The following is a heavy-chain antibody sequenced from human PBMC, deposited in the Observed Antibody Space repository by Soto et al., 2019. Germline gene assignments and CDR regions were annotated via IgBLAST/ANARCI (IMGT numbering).Heavy chain of an antibody. V-gene: IGHV1-46*01. Sequence: ASVRVSCKXSGYTFTSYYMHWVRQAPGQGLEWMGIINPSGGSTSYAQKFQGRVTMTRDTSTSTVYMELSSLRSEDTAVYYCARDPTAFYDSSGQPSFDYWGQGTLVTVS. D-gene: IGHD3-22*01. CDR1: GYTFTSYY. J-gene: IGHJ4*02. CDR3: ARDPTAFYDSSGQPSFDY. CDR2: INPSGGST.